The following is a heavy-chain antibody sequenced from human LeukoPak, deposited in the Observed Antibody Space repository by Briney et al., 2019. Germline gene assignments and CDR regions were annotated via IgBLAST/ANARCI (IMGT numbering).Heavy chain of an antibody. V-gene: IGHV3-23*01. Sequence: GGSLRLSCAASGFTFSSYAMSWVRQAPGKGLEWVSAISGSVGSTYYADSVKGRFTISRDNSKNTLYLQMNSLRAEDTAVYYCAKHGSGRGDYFDYWGQGTLVTVSS. CDR3: AKHGSGRGDYFDY. J-gene: IGHJ4*02. CDR1: GFTFSSYA. D-gene: IGHD3-10*01. CDR2: ISGSVGST.